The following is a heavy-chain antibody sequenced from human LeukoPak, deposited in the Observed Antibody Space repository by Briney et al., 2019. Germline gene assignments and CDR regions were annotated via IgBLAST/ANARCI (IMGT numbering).Heavy chain of an antibody. Sequence: SETLSLTCTVSGGSISSYYWSWIRQPAGKGLEWIGRIYTSGSTNYNPSLKSRVTMSVDTSKNQFSLKLSSVTAADTAVYYCARGPYYYDSSGWDFDYWGQGTLVTVSS. V-gene: IGHV4-4*07. J-gene: IGHJ4*02. CDR3: ARGPYYYDSSGWDFDY. D-gene: IGHD3-22*01. CDR1: GGSISSYY. CDR2: IYTSGST.